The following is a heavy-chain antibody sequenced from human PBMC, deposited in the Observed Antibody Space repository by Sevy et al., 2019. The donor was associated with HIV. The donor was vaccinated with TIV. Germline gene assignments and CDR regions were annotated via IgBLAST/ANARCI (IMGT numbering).Heavy chain of an antibody. V-gene: IGHV1-69*06. D-gene: IGHD3-22*01. J-gene: IGHJ3*02. CDR3: ARAPYYYDSSATFGGAFDI. CDR1: GGTFSSYA. CDR2: IIPIFGTA. Sequence: ASVKVSCKASGGTFSSYAISWVRQAPGQGLEWMGGIIPIFGTANYAQKFQGRVTITADKSTSTAYMELSSPRSEDTAVYYCARAPYYYDSSATFGGAFDIWGQGTMVTVSS.